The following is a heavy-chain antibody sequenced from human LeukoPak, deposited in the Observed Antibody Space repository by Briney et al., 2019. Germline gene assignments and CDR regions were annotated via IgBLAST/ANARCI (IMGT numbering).Heavy chain of an antibody. CDR2: ISGSGGST. CDR1: GFSFKDTG. Sequence: GGSLRLSCAASGFSFKDTGMHWVRQAPGKGLEWVSAISGSGGSTYYADSVKGRFTISRDNSKNTLYLQMNSLRAEDTAVYYCAKAEWLLYPYFDYWGQGTLVTVSS. J-gene: IGHJ4*02. CDR3: AKAEWLLYPYFDY. V-gene: IGHV3-23*01. D-gene: IGHD3-3*01.